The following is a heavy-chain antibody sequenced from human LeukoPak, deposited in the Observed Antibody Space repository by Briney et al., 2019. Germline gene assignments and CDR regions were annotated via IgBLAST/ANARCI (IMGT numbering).Heavy chain of an antibody. CDR2: IRYDGSNK. Sequence: PGGSLRLSCAASGFTFNSYGMHWVRQAPDKGLEWVAFIRYDGSNKYYADSVKGRFTISRDNSKNTLYLQMNSLRAEDTAVYYCARDKAVTTEVTQHFQHWGQGTLVTVSS. CDR1: GFTFNSYG. D-gene: IGHD4-23*01. J-gene: IGHJ1*01. CDR3: ARDKAVTTEVTQHFQH. V-gene: IGHV3-30*02.